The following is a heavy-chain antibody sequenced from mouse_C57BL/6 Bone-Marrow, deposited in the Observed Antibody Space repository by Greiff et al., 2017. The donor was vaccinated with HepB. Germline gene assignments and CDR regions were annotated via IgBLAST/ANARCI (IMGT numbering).Heavy chain of an antibody. J-gene: IGHJ2*01. CDR1: GYAFSSSW. CDR2: IYPGDGDT. CDR3: AKGGYSNYEKDF. V-gene: IGHV1-82*01. D-gene: IGHD2-5*01. Sequence: VQLQQSGPELVKPGASVKISCKASGYAFSSSWMNWVKQRPGKGLEWIGRIYPGDGDTNYNGKFKGRVTLTADKSNSTAYMQLISLNSEDSAVYVCAKGGYSNYEKDFWGQGTTLTVSS.